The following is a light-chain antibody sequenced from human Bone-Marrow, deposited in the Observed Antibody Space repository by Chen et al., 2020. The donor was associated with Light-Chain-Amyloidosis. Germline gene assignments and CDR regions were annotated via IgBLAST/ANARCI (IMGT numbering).Light chain of an antibody. CDR2: RDT. Sequence: SDELTQPPSVSVFPGQTARMTCSGDDLPTKYAYWYQQKPGQAPVLVIHRDTERPSGISERFSGSSSGTTATLTISGVQAEDEADYHCQSADSSGTYEVIFGGGTKLTVL. CDR3: QSADSSGTYEVI. V-gene: IGLV3-25*03. CDR1: DLPTKY. J-gene: IGLJ2*01.